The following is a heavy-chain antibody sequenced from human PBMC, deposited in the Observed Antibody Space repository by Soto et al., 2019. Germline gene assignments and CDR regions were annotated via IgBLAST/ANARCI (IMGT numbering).Heavy chain of an antibody. D-gene: IGHD3-10*01. J-gene: IGHJ4*02. CDR3: ARGRASGSYYLLDY. V-gene: IGHV1-8*01. Sequence: ASVKVSCKASGDTFTTYDIDWVRQATGHGLEWMGWINPNSGNIGYAQRFQGRVTMTRDTAIRTAYMEVSSLRSDDTAVYYCARGRASGSYYLLDYWGQGTLVTVSS. CDR2: INPNSGNI. CDR1: GDTFTTYD.